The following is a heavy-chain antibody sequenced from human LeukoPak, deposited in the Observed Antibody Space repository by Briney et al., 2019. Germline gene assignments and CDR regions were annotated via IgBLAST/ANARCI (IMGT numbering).Heavy chain of an antibody. CDR1: GYTFTGYY. V-gene: IGHV1-2*02. CDR2: INPNSGGT. Sequence: ASVKVSCKASGYTFTGYYMHWVRQAPGQGLEWMGWINPNSGGTNYAQKFQGRVTMTRDTSISTAYMELSRLRSDDTAVYYCARVLAEVWFGELLRKYYYYMDVWGKGTTVTVSS. D-gene: IGHD3-10*01. J-gene: IGHJ6*03. CDR3: ARVLAEVWFGELLRKYYYYMDV.